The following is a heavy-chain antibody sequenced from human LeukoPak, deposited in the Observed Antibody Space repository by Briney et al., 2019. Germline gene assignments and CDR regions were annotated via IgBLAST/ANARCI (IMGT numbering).Heavy chain of an antibody. CDR1: GFTFSSYA. CDR2: ISGSGGST. D-gene: IGHD3-16*02. J-gene: IGHJ3*01. Sequence: VGSLRLSCAASGFTFSSYAMSWVRQAPGKGLEWVSAISGSGGSTYYADSVKGRFTISRDNSKSTMYLQMNSLRADDTAVYYCAKGYDYVWGSYRLHAFDVWGQGTMVTVSS. V-gene: IGHV3-23*01. CDR3: AKGYDYVWGSYRLHAFDV.